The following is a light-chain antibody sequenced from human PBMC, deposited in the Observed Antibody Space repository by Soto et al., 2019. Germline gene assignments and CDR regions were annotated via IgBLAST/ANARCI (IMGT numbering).Light chain of an antibody. J-gene: IGKJ1*01. CDR2: GAS. CDR1: QSVRSNY. V-gene: IGKV3-20*01. CDR3: QHYGSSPT. Sequence: ETVLTQSPGTLSLSPGERPTLSCRTSQSVRSNYLAWYQQKPGQAPRLLIYGASSRATGIPDRFSGSGSGTDFTLTSSRLQPEDFAVYFCQHYGSSPTFGQGTKVEV.